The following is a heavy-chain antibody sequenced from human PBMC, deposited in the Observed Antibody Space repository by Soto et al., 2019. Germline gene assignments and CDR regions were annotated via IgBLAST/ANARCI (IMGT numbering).Heavy chain of an antibody. Sequence: GGSLRLSCAASGFTFSSYAMHWVRQAPGKGLEWVAVISYDGSNKYYADSVKGRFTTSRDNSKNTLYLQMNSLRAEDTAVYYCARELAGDYDSSGYYRDAFDIWGQGTMVTVSS. J-gene: IGHJ3*02. CDR3: ARELAGDYDSSGYYRDAFDI. D-gene: IGHD3-22*01. CDR1: GFTFSSYA. V-gene: IGHV3-30-3*01. CDR2: ISYDGSNK.